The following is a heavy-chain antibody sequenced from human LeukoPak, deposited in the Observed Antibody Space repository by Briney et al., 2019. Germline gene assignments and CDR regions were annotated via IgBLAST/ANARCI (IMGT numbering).Heavy chain of an antibody. J-gene: IGHJ4*02. V-gene: IGHV4-39*07. CDR3: AREGMATIDY. CDR2: IYHSGST. Sequence: SSETLSLTCTVSGGSISSSSYYWGWIRQPPGKGLEWIGSIYHSGSTYYNPSLKSRVTISVDTSKNQFSLKLSSVTAADTAVYYCAREGMATIDYWGQGTLVTVSS. CDR1: GGSISSSSYY. D-gene: IGHD5-24*01.